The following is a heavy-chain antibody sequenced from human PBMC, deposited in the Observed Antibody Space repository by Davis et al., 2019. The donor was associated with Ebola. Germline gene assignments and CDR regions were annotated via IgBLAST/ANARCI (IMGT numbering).Heavy chain of an antibody. D-gene: IGHD2-15*01. CDR2: INPNSGGT. V-gene: IGHV1-2*04. Sequence: ASVKVSCKASGYTFTGYYMHWVRQAPGQGLEWMGCINPNSGGTNYAEKFQDWVTVTRDTAISTAYMELSSVTAADTAVYYCARGHRIRKYCSGGSCWGGADYWGQGTLVTVSS. CDR1: GYTFTGYY. CDR3: ARGHRIRKYCSGGSCWGGADY. J-gene: IGHJ4*02.